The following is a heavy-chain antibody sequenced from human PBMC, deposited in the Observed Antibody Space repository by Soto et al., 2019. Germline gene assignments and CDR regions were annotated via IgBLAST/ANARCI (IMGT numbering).Heavy chain of an antibody. D-gene: IGHD3-10*01. CDR2: IYYSGST. Sequence: PSETLSLTCTVSGDSISSSGYYWGWIRQPPGKGLEWIGSIYYSGSTYYNPSLKSRVTISVDTSKNQFSLKLSSVTAADTAVYYCARQGAGYYGYVTWFDPWGQGTLVTVPQ. J-gene: IGHJ5*02. CDR1: GDSISSSGYY. V-gene: IGHV4-39*01. CDR3: ARQGAGYYGYVTWFDP.